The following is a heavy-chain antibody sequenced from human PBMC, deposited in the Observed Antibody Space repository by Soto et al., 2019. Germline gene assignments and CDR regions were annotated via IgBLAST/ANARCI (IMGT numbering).Heavy chain of an antibody. V-gene: IGHV1-18*04. J-gene: IGHJ5*02. CDR3: ARGHSSGPLFDP. CDR1: GYTFTSYC. D-gene: IGHD6-19*01. Sequence: ASVKVSCKASGYTFTSYCISWVRQAPGQGLEWMGWISAYNGNTNYAQKLQGRVTMTTDTSTSTAYMELRSLRYDDRAVYYCARGHSSGPLFDPWGEGTLVTVCS. CDR2: ISAYNGNT.